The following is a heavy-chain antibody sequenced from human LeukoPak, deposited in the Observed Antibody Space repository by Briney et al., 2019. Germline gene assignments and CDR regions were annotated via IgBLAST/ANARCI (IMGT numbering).Heavy chain of an antibody. CDR2: IYSGGST. J-gene: IGHJ6*02. CDR1: GFTVSGNY. D-gene: IGHD3-9*01. CDR3: ARDDVRYFDWLSGYYYYGMDV. Sequence: GGSLRLSCAASGFTVSGNYMSWVRQAPGKGLEWVSVIYSGGSTYYADSVKGRFTISRDNSKNTLYLQMNSLRAEDTAVYYCARDDVRYFDWLSGYYYYGMDVWGQGTTVTVSS. V-gene: IGHV3-53*01.